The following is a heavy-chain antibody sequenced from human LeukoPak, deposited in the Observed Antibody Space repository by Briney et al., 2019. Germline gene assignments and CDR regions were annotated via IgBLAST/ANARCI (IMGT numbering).Heavy chain of an antibody. V-gene: IGHV4-34*01. Sequence: PSETLSLTCTVSGGSISSYYWSWIRQPPGKGLEWIGEINHSGSTNYNPSLKSRVTISVDTSKNQFSLKLSSVTAADTAVYYCARVGPGRFGGNSGWGQGTLVTVSS. J-gene: IGHJ1*01. CDR1: GGSISSYY. CDR3: ARVGPGRFGGNSG. D-gene: IGHD4-23*01. CDR2: INHSGST.